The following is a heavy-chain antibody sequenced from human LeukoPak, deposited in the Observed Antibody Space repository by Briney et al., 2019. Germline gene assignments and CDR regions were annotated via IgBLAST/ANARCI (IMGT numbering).Heavy chain of an antibody. D-gene: IGHD3-3*01. J-gene: IGHJ4*02. CDR3: AKWVFFEWLLSMFDY. V-gene: IGHV3-23*01. Sequence: GGALRLSCAASGFTFPSYAMRWVRQAPGKGLAWVSAISGSGAKTYYADSVKGRFTISRDNYKNTLYLQMNSLRDEETAVYYGAKWVFFEWLLSMFDYWGQGTLVTVSS. CDR2: ISGSGAKT. CDR1: GFTFPSYA.